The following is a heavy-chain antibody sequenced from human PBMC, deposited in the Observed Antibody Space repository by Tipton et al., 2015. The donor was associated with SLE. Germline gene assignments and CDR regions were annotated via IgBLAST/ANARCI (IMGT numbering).Heavy chain of an antibody. CDR2: IYHSGST. D-gene: IGHD5-24*01. J-gene: IGHJ4*02. V-gene: IGHV4-4*02. Sequence: TLSLTCAVSGDSISSNRWWSWVRQPPGKGLEWIGEIYHSGSTNYNPSLKSRVSISVDKSKNQLSLKVNSVAAADTAVYYCASRRWLQSLGYWGQGTLVTVSS. CDR3: ASRRWLQSLGY. CDR1: GDSISSNRW.